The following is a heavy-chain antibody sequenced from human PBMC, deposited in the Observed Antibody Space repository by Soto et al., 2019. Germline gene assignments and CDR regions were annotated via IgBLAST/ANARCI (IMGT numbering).Heavy chain of an antibody. V-gene: IGHV2-5*02. D-gene: IGHD3-22*01. CDR3: THVSNDYYYYIDS. CDR2: IYWDDNK. Sequence: QITLKESGPTLVKPTQTLTLTCTFSGFSLSTSGVGVGWIRQPPGKALEWLALIYWDDNKHYSPSLESRLTNTPNIXRNQVALTMTTMDPMDTATYFCTHVSNDYYYYIDSWGQGTLVTVSS. CDR1: GFSLSTSGVG. J-gene: IGHJ4*02.